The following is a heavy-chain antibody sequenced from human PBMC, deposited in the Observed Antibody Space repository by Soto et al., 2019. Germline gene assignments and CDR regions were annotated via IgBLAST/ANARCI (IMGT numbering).Heavy chain of an antibody. J-gene: IGHJ4*02. CDR1: GFTFSSYS. CDR3: ARDLNYGPFDY. CDR2: ISSSSSTI. Sequence: EVQLVESGGGLVQPGGSLRLSCAASGFTFSSYSMNWVRQAPGKGLEWVSYISSSSSTIYYADSVKGRFTISRDNAKNSLYLQMNSLSAEDTAVYYCARDLNYGPFDYWGQGTLVTVSS. V-gene: IGHV3-48*01. D-gene: IGHD4-17*01.